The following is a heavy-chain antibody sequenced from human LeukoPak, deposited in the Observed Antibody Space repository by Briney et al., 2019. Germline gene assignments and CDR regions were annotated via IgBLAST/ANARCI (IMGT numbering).Heavy chain of an antibody. CDR3: AKNITMMVF. CDR1: GFNFGNND. Sequence: GGSLRLSCAASGFNFGNNDMNWVRQTPGKGLEWVSGIRGYNGQTYYADSVKGRFTISRDKSVDTVYLQMNGLKTEDTAVYYCAKNITMMVFWGQGTLVTVSS. CDR2: IRGYNGQT. D-gene: IGHD3-22*01. J-gene: IGHJ4*02. V-gene: IGHV3-23*01.